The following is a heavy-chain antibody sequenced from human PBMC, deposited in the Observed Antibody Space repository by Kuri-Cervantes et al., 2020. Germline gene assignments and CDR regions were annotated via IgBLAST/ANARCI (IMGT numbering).Heavy chain of an antibody. V-gene: IGHV1-18*01. CDR2: ISAYNGNT. CDR3: ARAFSSGWYARYAFDI. CDR1: GYRFTSYA. J-gene: IGHJ3*02. Sequence: ASVKVSCKASGYRFTSYAIHWVRQAPGQGLEWMGWISAYNGNTNYAQKLQGRVTMTTDTSTSTAYMELRSLRSDDTAVYYCARAFSSGWYARYAFDIWGQGTMVTVSS. D-gene: IGHD6-19*01.